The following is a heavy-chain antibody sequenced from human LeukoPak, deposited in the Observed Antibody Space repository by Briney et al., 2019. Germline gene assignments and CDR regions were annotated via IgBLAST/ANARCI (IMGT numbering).Heavy chain of an antibody. CDR1: GYTFTSYG. CDR3: ARGGVKCSSTSCRNAFDI. Sequence: GASVKVSCKASGYTFTSYGISWVRQAPGQGLEWMGWISAYNGNTNYAQKLQGRVTMTTDTSTSTAYMELRSLRSDDTAVYYCARGGVKCSSTSCRNAFDIWGQGTMVTVSS. CDR2: ISAYNGNT. J-gene: IGHJ3*02. D-gene: IGHD2-2*01. V-gene: IGHV1-18*01.